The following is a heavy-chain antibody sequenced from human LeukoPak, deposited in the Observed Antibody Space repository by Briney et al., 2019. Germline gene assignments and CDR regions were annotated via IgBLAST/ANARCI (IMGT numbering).Heavy chain of an antibody. D-gene: IGHD3-22*01. V-gene: IGHV3-21*01. CDR1: GFTFSSYS. J-gene: IGHJ2*01. CDR3: ERVPPYYYDSSGSWYFDL. Sequence: GGPLRLSCAASGFTFSSYSMNWVRQAPGKGLEWVSSISSSSSYIYYADSVKGRFTISRDNAKNSLYLQMNSLRAEDTAVYYCERVPPYYYDSSGSWYFDLWGRGTLVTVSS. CDR2: ISSSSSYI.